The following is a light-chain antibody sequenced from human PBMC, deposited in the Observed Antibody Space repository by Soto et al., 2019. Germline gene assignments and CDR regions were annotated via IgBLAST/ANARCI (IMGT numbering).Light chain of an antibody. CDR1: RTDVDGYGY. CDR3: NSYTSSSIHV. J-gene: IGLJ1*01. Sequence: QSVLTQPASVSGSPGQSIAVSCTGVRTDVDGYGYVSWYQQHPGKAPKLMIYDVSNRPSGVSDRFSGSKSGNTASLTISGLQAEDEADYYCNSYTSSSIHVFGTGTKVTVL. V-gene: IGLV2-14*01. CDR2: DVS.